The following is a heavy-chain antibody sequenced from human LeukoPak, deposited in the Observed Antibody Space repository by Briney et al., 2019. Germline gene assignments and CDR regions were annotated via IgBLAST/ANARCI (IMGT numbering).Heavy chain of an antibody. D-gene: IGHD3-22*01. CDR3: ARAPYYYDSSGSVTHFDY. CDR1: GGSISSYY. Sequence: SETLSLTCTVSGGSISSYYWSWIRQPPGKGLEWIGYIYYSGSTNYNPSLKSRVTISVDTSKNQFSLKLSSVTAADTAVYYCARAPYYYDSSGSVTHFDYWGQGTLVTVSS. J-gene: IGHJ4*02. CDR2: IYYSGST. V-gene: IGHV4-59*08.